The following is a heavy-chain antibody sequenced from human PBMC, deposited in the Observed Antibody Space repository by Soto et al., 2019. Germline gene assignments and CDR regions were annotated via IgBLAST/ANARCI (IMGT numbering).Heavy chain of an antibody. CDR1: GGSISSSSYY. CDR2: IYYSGST. V-gene: IGHV4-39*07. D-gene: IGHD3-16*01. Sequence: SETLSLTCTVSGGSISSSSYYWGWIRQPPGKGLEWIGSIYYSGSTYYNPSLKSRVTITADKSTSTAYMELSSLRSEDTAVYYLAGWGGQKDYYYYMDVWGKGTTVTVSS. CDR3: AGWGGQKDYYYYMDV. J-gene: IGHJ6*03.